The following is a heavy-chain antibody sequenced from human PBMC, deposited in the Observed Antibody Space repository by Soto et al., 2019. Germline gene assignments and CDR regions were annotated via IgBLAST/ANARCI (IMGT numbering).Heavy chain of an antibody. D-gene: IGHD3-22*01. Sequence: ASVKVFCKTSGYTFTRNGISWVRQAPGQGLEWMGWISPKSGSIKYAQKFQGRVIMTTDTSTSTAYMELRSLRSDDTAVYYCVKDRDSNSWPSRDVWGPGTTVTV. CDR2: ISPKSGSI. CDR1: GYTFTRNG. CDR3: VKDRDSNSWPSRDV. J-gene: IGHJ6*02. V-gene: IGHV1-18*01.